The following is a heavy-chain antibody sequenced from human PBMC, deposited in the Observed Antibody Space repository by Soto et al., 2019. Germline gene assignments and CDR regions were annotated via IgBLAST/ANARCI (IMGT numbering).Heavy chain of an antibody. CDR3: ASRSSGWYFDY. D-gene: IGHD6-19*01. J-gene: IGHJ4*02. CDR2: ISGSGGST. CDR1: GFTFSSYA. V-gene: IGHV3-23*01. Sequence: EVQLLESGGGLVQPGGSLRLSCAASGFTFSSYAMNWVRQAPGKGLEWVSVISGSGGSTNYADSVKGRFTISRDNSKNTLYLQMNSLRAEDTAVYYCASRSSGWYFDYWGQGTLVTVSS.